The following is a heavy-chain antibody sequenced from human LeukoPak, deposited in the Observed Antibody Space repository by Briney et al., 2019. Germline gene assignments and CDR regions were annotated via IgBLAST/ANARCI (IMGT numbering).Heavy chain of an antibody. V-gene: IGHV4-59*01. Sequence: SETLSLTCTVSGGSISNYHWSWIRQPPGKGLEWIGYIYYSGSTNYNPSLKSRVTISLDTSKNQFSLKLSSVTAADTALYYCARHKRLDPWGQGTLVTVSS. CDR2: IYYSGST. CDR3: ARHKRLDP. CDR1: GGSISNYH. J-gene: IGHJ5*02.